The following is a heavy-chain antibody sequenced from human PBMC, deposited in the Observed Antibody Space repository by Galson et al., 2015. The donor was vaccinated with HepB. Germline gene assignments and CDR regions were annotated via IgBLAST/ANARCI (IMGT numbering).Heavy chain of an antibody. Sequence: SLRLSCAASGFTFSSYAMHWVRQAPGKGLEWVAVISYDGSNKYYADSVKGRFTISRDNSKNTLYLQMNSLRAEDTAVYYCARDEGDGWLPRGVDYWGQGTLVTVSS. V-gene: IGHV3-30-3*01. J-gene: IGHJ4*02. D-gene: IGHD6-19*01. CDR3: ARDEGDGWLPRGVDY. CDR2: ISYDGSNK. CDR1: GFTFSSYA.